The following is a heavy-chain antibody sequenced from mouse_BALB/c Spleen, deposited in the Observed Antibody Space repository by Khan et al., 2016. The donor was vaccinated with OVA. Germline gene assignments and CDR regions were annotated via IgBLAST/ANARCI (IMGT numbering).Heavy chain of an antibody. CDR1: GYTFTSYY. CDR3: TRSGYGTFAY. Sequence: QVQLKQSGAELVKPGASVKLSCKASGYTFTSYYMYWVKQSPGQGLEWIGEINPSDGDTNFNEKFKSKATLTVDKSSSTAYMQLSSLTSEDSAVYYCTRSGYGTFAYWGQGTLVTVSA. J-gene: IGHJ3*01. D-gene: IGHD2-1*01. CDR2: INPSDGDT. V-gene: IGHV1S81*02.